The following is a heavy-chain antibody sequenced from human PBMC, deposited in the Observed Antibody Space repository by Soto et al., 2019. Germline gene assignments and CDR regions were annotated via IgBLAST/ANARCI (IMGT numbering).Heavy chain of an antibody. CDR2: MNPNSGNT. J-gene: IGHJ4*02. D-gene: IGHD1-1*01. CDR1: GYTFPRSD. V-gene: IGHV1-8*01. Sequence: AAPMLYWQTPGYTFPRSDSNWVRQATGQGLEWMGWMNPNSGNTGYAQKFQGRVTMTRNTSISTAYMELSSLRSEDTAVYYCARAPRGYPYVAFWGQGTLVTV. CDR3: ARAPRGYPYVAF.